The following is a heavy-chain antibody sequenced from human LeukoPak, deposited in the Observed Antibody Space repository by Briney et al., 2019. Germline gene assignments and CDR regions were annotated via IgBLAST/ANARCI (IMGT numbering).Heavy chain of an antibody. V-gene: IGHV3-53*01. Sequence: ETGGSLRLSCAASGFTVSINYMSWVRQAPGKGLEWVSVIYSGGNTYYADSVKGRFTTSRDNSKNTVYLQMNSLRAEDTAVYYCARGETSSYDYWGQGTLVTVSS. D-gene: IGHD2-2*01. J-gene: IGHJ4*02. CDR3: ARGETSSYDY. CDR2: IYSGGNT. CDR1: GFTVSINY.